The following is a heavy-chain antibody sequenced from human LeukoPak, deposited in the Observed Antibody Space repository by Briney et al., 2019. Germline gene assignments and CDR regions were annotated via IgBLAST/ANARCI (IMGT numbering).Heavy chain of an antibody. J-gene: IGHJ4*02. D-gene: IGHD4-17*01. CDR2: ISGSGGST. CDR1: GFTFGTYA. CDR3: ARRGMTTVDF. V-gene: IGHV3-23*01. Sequence: GGSLRLSCAASGFTFGTYAMSWVRQAPGKGLEWVSSISGSGGSTYYADSVKGRFTISRDNSKNTLYVQMNSLRPEDTAVYYCARRGMTTVDFWGQGTLVTVSS.